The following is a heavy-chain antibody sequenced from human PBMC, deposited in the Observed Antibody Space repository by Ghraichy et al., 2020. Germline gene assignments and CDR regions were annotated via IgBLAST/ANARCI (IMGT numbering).Heavy chain of an antibody. D-gene: IGHD7-27*01. CDR1: GLTFSEYW. CDR3: TTETNWALAH. V-gene: IGHV3-74*01. Sequence: GGSLRLSCAASGLTFSEYWMHWIRQAPGKGLVWVSRIKGDGSAISYADSMKGRFTISRDNAKNTLFLQMNSLRAEDTGVYYCTTETNWALAHWGQGTLVTVSS. CDR2: IKGDGSAI. J-gene: IGHJ4*02.